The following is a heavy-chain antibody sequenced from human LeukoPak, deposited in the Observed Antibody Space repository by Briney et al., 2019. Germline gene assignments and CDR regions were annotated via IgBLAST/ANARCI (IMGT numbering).Heavy chain of an antibody. Sequence: GGSLRLSCSASGFTFSSYAMHWVRQAPGKGLEYVLAISSNGGSTYYADSVKGRFIISRDKSKNTLYLQMSSLRAEDTAVYYCVKQGQEMATTFFDYWGQGTLVTVSS. D-gene: IGHD5-24*01. CDR2: ISSNGGST. J-gene: IGHJ4*02. CDR3: VKQGQEMATTFFDY. CDR1: GFTFSSYA. V-gene: IGHV3-64D*06.